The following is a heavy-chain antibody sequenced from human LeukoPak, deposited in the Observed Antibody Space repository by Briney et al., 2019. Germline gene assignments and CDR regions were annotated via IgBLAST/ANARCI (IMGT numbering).Heavy chain of an antibody. D-gene: IGHD5-24*01. CDR1: GFTVSSNY. Sequence: GVSLRLSCAASGFTVSSNYMSWVRQAPGKGLEWVSVIYSGGSTYYADSVKGRFTISRDNSKNTLYLQMNSLRAEDTAVYYCARDRDGYIDYWGQGTLVTVSS. V-gene: IGHV3-66*02. J-gene: IGHJ4*02. CDR2: IYSGGST. CDR3: ARDRDGYIDY.